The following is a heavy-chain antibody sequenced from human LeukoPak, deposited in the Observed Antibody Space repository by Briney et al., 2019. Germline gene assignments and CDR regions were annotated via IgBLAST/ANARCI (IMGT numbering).Heavy chain of an antibody. Sequence: PGGSLRLSCAASGFTFRNYGMHWVRQAPGKGLEWVAVISIDGSEKYYADSVKGRFTISGDNSKNTLYLQMNSLRGDDTAVYYCANPQSRGYDYLDYWGQGTLVTVSS. J-gene: IGHJ4*02. D-gene: IGHD5-12*01. V-gene: IGHV3-30*18. CDR1: GFTFRNYG. CDR2: ISIDGSEK. CDR3: ANPQSRGYDYLDY.